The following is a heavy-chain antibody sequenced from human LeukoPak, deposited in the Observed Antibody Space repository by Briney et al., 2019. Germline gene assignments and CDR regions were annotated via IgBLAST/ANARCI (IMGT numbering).Heavy chain of an antibody. J-gene: IGHJ5*02. CDR2: FDPGDAET. V-gene: IGHV1-24*01. D-gene: IGHD6-19*01. CDR3: ATDSSGWYGGGVWFDP. Sequence: ASVKVSCKASGYSLTELSMHWVRQTLGKGLEWMGAFDPGDAETIYAQKFQGRVTMTEDTSTDTAYMELSSLRSEDTAVYYCATDSSGWYGGGVWFDPWGQGTLVTVSS. CDR1: GYSLTELS.